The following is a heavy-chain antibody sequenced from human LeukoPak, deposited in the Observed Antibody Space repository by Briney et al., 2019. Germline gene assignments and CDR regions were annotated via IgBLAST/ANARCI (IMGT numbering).Heavy chain of an antibody. CDR1: GFTFSSYW. CDR3: ARDPYSSTWSYGMDV. V-gene: IGHV3-7*05. CDR2: IKQDGSEE. J-gene: IGHJ6*02. Sequence: GGSLRLSCAASGFTFSSYWMSWVRQAPGKGLEWVANIKQDGSEEVYVDSVKGRFTTSRDNAKNSLFLQMNPLRAEDTAVYFCARDPYSSTWSYGMDVWGQGTTVTVSS. D-gene: IGHD6-6*01.